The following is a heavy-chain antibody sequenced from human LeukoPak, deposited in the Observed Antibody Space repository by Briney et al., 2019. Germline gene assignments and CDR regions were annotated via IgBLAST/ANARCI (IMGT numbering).Heavy chain of an antibody. V-gene: IGHV4-59*08. CDR3: ARLARYYDSSGYYSWNAFDI. D-gene: IGHD3-22*01. CDR1: GGSISSYY. J-gene: IGHJ3*02. CDR2: IYYSGST. Sequence: SETLSLTCSVSGGSISSYYWSWIRQPPGKGLEWIGYIYYSGSTNYNPSLKSRVTISVDTSKNQFSLKLSSVTAADTAVYYCARLARYYDSSGYYSWNAFDIWGQGTMVTVSS.